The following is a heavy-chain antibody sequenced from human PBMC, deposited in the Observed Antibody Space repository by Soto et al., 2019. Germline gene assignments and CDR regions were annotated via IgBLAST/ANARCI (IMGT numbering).Heavy chain of an antibody. Sequence: AGGSLRLSCAASGFTISSYSMNWVRQAPGEGLEWLTFINYHGGDIYYADSVKGRFTISRDNAKNTLYLQMNSLRAEDTAVYYCAREPDYYYYGMDVWGQGTTVTVSS. CDR2: INYHGGDI. CDR1: GFTISSYS. V-gene: IGHV3-21*05. J-gene: IGHJ6*02. CDR3: AREPDYYYYGMDV.